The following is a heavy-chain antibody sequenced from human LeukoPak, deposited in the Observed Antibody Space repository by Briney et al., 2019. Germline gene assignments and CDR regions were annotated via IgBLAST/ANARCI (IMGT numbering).Heavy chain of an antibody. V-gene: IGHV1-8*03. D-gene: IGHD4-17*01. CDR3: ARGDPEKYGADAFDI. Sequence: ASVKVSCTASGYTFTSYDINWVRQATGQGLEWMGWMNPNSGNTGYAQKFQGRVTITRNTSISTAYMELSSLRSEDTAAYYCARGDPEKYGADAFDIWGQGTMVTVSS. CDR1: GYTFTSYD. CDR2: MNPNSGNT. J-gene: IGHJ3*02.